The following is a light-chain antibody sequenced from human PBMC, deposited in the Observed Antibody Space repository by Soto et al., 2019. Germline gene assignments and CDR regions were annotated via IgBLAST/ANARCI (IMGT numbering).Light chain of an antibody. CDR2: GAS. J-gene: IGKJ3*01. CDR1: QSINNRY. CDR3: QQFGSSPGFT. Sequence: EIVLTQSPGTLSLSPGERATLSCSASQSINNRYLAWYQQKPGQAPRLLIYGASSRATGIPDRFIGSGSGTDFTLTISRLEPEDCAVYYCQQFGSSPGFTFGPGTKVDIK. V-gene: IGKV3-20*01.